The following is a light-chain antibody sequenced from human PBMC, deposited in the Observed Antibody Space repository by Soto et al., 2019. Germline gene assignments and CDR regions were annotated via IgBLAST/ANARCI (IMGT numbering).Light chain of an antibody. Sequence: ATRMTESPSSVSASTGFRLAITCRASQGIRSSLDWYQKKKGKAPKLLIYAASTLQSGVPSRLRGRGYGTALPTTPSCMKYEDFDTHPCHQYYSYKSTFGQGTKVDIK. J-gene: IGKJ1*01. V-gene: IGKV1-8*01. CDR3: HQYYSYKST. CDR2: AAS. CDR1: QGIRSS.